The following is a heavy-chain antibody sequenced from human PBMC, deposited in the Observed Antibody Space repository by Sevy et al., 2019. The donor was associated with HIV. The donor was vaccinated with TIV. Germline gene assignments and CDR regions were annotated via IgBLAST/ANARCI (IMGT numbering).Heavy chain of an antibody. Sequence: GGSLRLSCAASGFTFSNYGMHWVRQAPGEGLEWVAVISYDGSNKFYGGSVKGRFTISRDISKSTLYLQMNSLRVEDTDVYYCAKDFTGYNGMDVWGQGTMVTVSS. D-gene: IGHD3-9*01. CDR1: GFTFSNYG. J-gene: IGHJ6*02. CDR3: AKDFTGYNGMDV. CDR2: ISYDGSNK. V-gene: IGHV3-30*18.